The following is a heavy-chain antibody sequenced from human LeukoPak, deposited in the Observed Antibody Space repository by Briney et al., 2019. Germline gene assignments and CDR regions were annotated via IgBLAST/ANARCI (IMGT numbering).Heavy chain of an antibody. J-gene: IGHJ5*02. Sequence: ASAKVSSKASGYTFTDYYMHWVRQAPGQRLEWMGWVSPNSGGTNYAQKFQGRVTMTRDTSISTAYMELSRLRSDDTAVYYCARDYVGDNWFDPWGQGTLVTVSS. V-gene: IGHV1-2*02. CDR3: ARDYVGDNWFDP. CDR2: VSPNSGGT. D-gene: IGHD3-16*01. CDR1: GYTFTDYY.